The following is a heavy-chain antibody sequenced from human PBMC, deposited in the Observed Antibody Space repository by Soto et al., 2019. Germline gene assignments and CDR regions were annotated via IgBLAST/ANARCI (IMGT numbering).Heavy chain of an antibody. CDR1: GYTLTDYY. CDR2: INPHTGDT. V-gene: IGHV1-2*02. J-gene: IGHJ2*01. D-gene: IGHD6-25*01. CDR3: AREGGAAPGARREWYLDL. Sequence: QVHLVQSGAEVKKPGASVTVSCKTSGYTLTDYYMHWVRQAPGQGLEWMAWINPHTGDTGIAERFQGRDTMTRDTSTNTADMGLTILTSDDTAIYYCAREGGAAPGARREWYLDLWGRGTLVTVSS.